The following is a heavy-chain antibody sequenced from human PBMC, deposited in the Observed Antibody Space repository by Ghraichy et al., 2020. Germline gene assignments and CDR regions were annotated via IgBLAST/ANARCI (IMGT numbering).Heavy chain of an antibody. Sequence: GESLNISCAASGLTFSRCWMAWFRQAPGTGLECVASINQDGSERYYLDSVKGRFTISRDNAQSSLYLQMDSLRVDDTAVYYCARWSRPFDYWGQGTLVTVSS. CDR1: GLTFSRCW. V-gene: IGHV3-7*03. CDR3: ARWSRPFDY. D-gene: IGHD2-15*01. CDR2: INQDGSER. J-gene: IGHJ4*02.